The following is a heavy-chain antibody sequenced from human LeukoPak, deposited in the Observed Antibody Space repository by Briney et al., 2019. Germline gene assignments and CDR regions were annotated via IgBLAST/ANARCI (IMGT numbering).Heavy chain of an antibody. CDR1: GYSISSGYY. V-gene: IGHV4-61*02. Sequence: SETLSLTCTVSGYSISSGYYWGWIRQPAGKGLEWIGRIYTRGRTNYNPSLKSRVTISVDTSKNQFSLKLSSVTAADTAVYYCARRPFVYYDSSGYYYVNAFDIWGQGTMVTVSS. J-gene: IGHJ3*02. D-gene: IGHD3-22*01. CDR3: ARRPFVYYDSSGYYYVNAFDI. CDR2: IYTRGRT.